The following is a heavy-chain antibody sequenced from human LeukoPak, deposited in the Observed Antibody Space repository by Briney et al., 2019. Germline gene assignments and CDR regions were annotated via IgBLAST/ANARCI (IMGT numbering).Heavy chain of an antibody. J-gene: IGHJ4*02. V-gene: IGHV3-48*03. Sequence: GGSLRLSCAASGFTFSSYEMNWVRQAPGKGLEWVSYISSSGSTIYYADSVKGRSTISRDNAKNSLYLQMNSLRAEDTAVYYCARGYNWNGRYFDYWGQGTLVTVSS. D-gene: IGHD1-1*01. CDR1: GFTFSSYE. CDR3: ARGYNWNGRYFDY. CDR2: ISSSGSTI.